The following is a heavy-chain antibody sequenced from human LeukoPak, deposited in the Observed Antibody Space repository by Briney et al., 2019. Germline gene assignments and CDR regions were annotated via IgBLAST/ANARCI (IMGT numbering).Heavy chain of an antibody. V-gene: IGHV4-34*01. J-gene: IGHJ5*02. CDR1: GGSFSGYY. Sequence: SETLSLTCAVSGGSFSGYYWSWIRQPPGKGLEWIGEINHSGSTNYNPSLKSRVTISVDTSKNQFSLRLSSVTAADTAVYYCARGSSFDPWGQGTLVTVSS. CDR2: INHSGST. CDR3: ARGSSFDP.